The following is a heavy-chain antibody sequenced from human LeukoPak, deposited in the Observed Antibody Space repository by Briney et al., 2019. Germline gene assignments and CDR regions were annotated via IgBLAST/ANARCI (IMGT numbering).Heavy chain of an antibody. Sequence: GASVKVSCKASGYTFTSYDINWVRQATGQGLEWMGWINPNSGGTNYAQKFQGRVTMTRDTSISTAYMELSRLRSDDTAVYYCARYITTLAGDAFDIWGQGTMVTVSS. CDR1: GYTFTSYD. CDR2: INPNSGGT. J-gene: IGHJ3*02. D-gene: IGHD3-22*01. V-gene: IGHV1-2*02. CDR3: ARYITTLAGDAFDI.